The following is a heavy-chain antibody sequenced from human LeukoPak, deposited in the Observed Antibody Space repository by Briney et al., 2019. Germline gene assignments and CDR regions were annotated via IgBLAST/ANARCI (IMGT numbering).Heavy chain of an antibody. Sequence: ASVKVSCKASGYTFTGYYMHWVRQAPGQGLEWMGWINPNNGGTNYVQKFQGRVTMTRDTSISTAYMELSRLRSDDTAVYYCARAIQTHYYDRSGWGYCGQGTLVTVSS. CDR3: ARAIQTHYYDRSGWGY. CDR1: GYTFTGYY. CDR2: INPNNGGT. V-gene: IGHV1-2*02. J-gene: IGHJ4*02. D-gene: IGHD3-22*01.